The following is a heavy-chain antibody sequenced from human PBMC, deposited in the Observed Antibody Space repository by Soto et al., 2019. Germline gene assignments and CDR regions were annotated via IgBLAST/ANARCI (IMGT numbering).Heavy chain of an antibody. J-gene: IGHJ6*02. V-gene: IGHV4-39*01. Sequence: SSETLSLTCTVFGGSISSSSYYWGWIRQPPGKGLEWIGSIYYSGSTYYNPSLKSRVTISVDTSKNQFSLKLSSVTAADTAVYYCARVFGQCLDNPLYYYYGMDVWGQGTTVTVSS. CDR3: ARVFGQCLDNPLYYYYGMDV. CDR1: GGSISSSSYY. D-gene: IGHD6-19*01. CDR2: IYYSGST.